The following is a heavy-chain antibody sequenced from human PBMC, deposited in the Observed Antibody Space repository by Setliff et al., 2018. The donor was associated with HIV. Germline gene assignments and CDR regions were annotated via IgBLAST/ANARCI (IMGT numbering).Heavy chain of an antibody. CDR3: AKDRGPTTVTTVDY. V-gene: IGHV3-23*01. J-gene: IGHJ4*02. CDR1: GFTLSSYA. D-gene: IGHD4-17*01. Sequence: PGGSPRLSCAASGFTLSSYAMSWVRQAPGKGLEWVSIISGSGGSTYYADSVKGRFTISRDNSKNTLYLQMNSLRAEDTAVYYCAKDRGPTTVTTVDYWGQGTLVTVSS. CDR2: ISGSGGST.